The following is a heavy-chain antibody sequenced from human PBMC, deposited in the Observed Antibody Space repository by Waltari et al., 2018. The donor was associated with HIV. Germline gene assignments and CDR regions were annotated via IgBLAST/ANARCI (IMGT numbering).Heavy chain of an antibody. CDR2: ISSSGNFK. J-gene: IGHJ5*02. V-gene: IGHV3-21*02. D-gene: IGHD6-6*01. Sequence: EVQLVESGGGPVKPGESLRLPCVTPGFIFHNYSQNWVRQAPGKGPEWVSSISSSGNFKHYADSVKGRFTISRDNAENSLYLQMNGLRAEDTAIYYCARDSRGSTWSLNWFDPWGQGTLVTVSS. CDR3: ARDSRGSTWSLNWFDP. CDR1: GFIFHNYS.